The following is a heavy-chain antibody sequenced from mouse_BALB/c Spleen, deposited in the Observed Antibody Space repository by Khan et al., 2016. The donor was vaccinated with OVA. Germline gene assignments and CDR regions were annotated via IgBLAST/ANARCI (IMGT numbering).Heavy chain of an antibody. CDR2: IWSGGST. Sequence: QVQLKESGPGLVQPSQSLSITCTVSGFSLTTYGVHWVRQSPGKGLEWLGVIWSGGSTAYNAAFISRLSISKDSSKSQVFFKMNSLQVNDTAIYYCARNYDYDEGLAYWGQGTLVTVSA. J-gene: IGHJ3*01. V-gene: IGHV2-2*02. CDR1: GFSLTTYG. CDR3: ARNYDYDEGLAY. D-gene: IGHD2-4*01.